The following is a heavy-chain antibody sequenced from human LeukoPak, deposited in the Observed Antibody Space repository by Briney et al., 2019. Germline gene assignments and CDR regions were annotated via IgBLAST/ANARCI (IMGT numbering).Heavy chain of an antibody. V-gene: IGHV3-23*01. CDR1: GFTFSNYA. Sequence: GGSLRLSCAASGFTFSNYAMSWVRQAPGKGLEWVSAISGSGGSSYHADSVKGRFTISRDSSKKTLYLQVNSLRAEDTAVYYCAKDMTGYLGGLFDSWGQGTLVTVSS. CDR2: ISGSGGSS. J-gene: IGHJ4*02. D-gene: IGHD3-9*01. CDR3: AKDMTGYLGGLFDS.